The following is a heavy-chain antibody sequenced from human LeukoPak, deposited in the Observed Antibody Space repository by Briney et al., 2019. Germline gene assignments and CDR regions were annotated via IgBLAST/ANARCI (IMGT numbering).Heavy chain of an antibody. J-gene: IGHJ4*02. V-gene: IGHV3-64D*09. CDR1: GFPFSSYA. CDR3: MKSQGSGSYYLSNGFDY. D-gene: IGHD3-10*01. Sequence: GGSLRLSCSASGFPFSSYAMHWVRQAPGKGLEYVSAISDSGGSTYYADSVKGRFTISRDNSKNTLYLQMSSLRAEDTAVYYCMKSQGSGSYYLSNGFDYWGQGALVTVSS. CDR2: ISDSGGST.